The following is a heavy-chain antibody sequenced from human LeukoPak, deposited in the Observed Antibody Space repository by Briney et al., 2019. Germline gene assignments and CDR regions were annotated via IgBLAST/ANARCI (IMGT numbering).Heavy chain of an antibody. D-gene: IGHD6-13*01. V-gene: IGHV3-30*04. Sequence: GGSLRLSCAASGFTFSDYTMQWVRQAPGKGLEWVALLPPDGSYQYYADSLKGRFTISRDNFKDALYLQMNSLRLEDTAVYYCARGLHDRSWYGAHWGQGTLLSVSS. CDR2: LPPDGSYQ. CDR1: GFTFSDYT. CDR3: ARGLHDRSWYGAH. J-gene: IGHJ4*02.